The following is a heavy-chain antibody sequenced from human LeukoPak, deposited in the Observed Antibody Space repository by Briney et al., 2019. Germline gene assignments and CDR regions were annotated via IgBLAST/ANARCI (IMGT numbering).Heavy chain of an antibody. CDR2: IWFDGSNK. Sequence: GGSLRLSCAASGFTFSTSGMHWVRQAPGKGLEWVAVIWFDGSNKHYADSVKGRFTISRDNSENTLYLQMNSLRAEDTAVYYCAKDLFGIAAAGTYLGLYYYGMDVWGQGTTVTVSS. CDR3: AKDLFGIAAAGTYLGLYYYGMDV. D-gene: IGHD6-13*01. J-gene: IGHJ6*02. V-gene: IGHV3-30*02. CDR1: GFTFSTSG.